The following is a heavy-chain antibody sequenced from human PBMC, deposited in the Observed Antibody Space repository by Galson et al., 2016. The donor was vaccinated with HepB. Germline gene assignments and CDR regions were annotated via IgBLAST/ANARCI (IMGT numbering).Heavy chain of an antibody. CDR2: ISTGGATI. V-gene: IGHV3-48*02. CDR3: ARVVYGSGSYYRFYDY. J-gene: IGHJ4*02. CDR1: GFTFSLYS. D-gene: IGHD3-10*01. Sequence: SLRLSCAASGFTFSLYSMYWVRQAPGKGLDWVPYISTGGATIYYADSVKGRFTISRDNARNSLYLQMNILRDEDTAVYYCARVVYGSGSYYRFYDYWGQGTLVTVSS.